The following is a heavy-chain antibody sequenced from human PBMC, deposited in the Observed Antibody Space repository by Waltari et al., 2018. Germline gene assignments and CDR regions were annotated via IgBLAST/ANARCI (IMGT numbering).Heavy chain of an antibody. V-gene: IGHV4-59*07. CDR3: ARGTIELAP. Sequence: QVQLQASGPGLVKPSDTLSLTCTVSGGSISSYYWSWIRQPSGKGLEWIGYIYYSGSTNYNPSLKSRVNISVDTSKNQFSRKLGSVAAADTAVYYCARGTIELAPWGQGTLVTVSS. J-gene: IGHJ5*02. D-gene: IGHD1-1*01. CDR1: GGSISSYY. CDR2: IYYSGST.